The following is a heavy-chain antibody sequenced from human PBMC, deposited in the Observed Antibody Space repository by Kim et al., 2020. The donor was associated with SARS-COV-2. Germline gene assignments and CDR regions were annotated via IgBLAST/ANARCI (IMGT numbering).Heavy chain of an antibody. CDR1: GGSISSSSYY. D-gene: IGHD2-2*01. J-gene: IGHJ6*01. V-gene: IGHV4-39*01. Sequence: SETLSLTCTVSGGSISSSSYYWGWIRQPPGKGLEWIGSIYYSGSTYYNPSLKSRVTISVDTSKNQFSLKLSSVTAADTAVYYCARQGIVVSAAMWVFSGGMDVWGQGTTVTVSS. CDR3: ARQGIVVSAAMWVFSGGMDV. CDR2: IYYSGST.